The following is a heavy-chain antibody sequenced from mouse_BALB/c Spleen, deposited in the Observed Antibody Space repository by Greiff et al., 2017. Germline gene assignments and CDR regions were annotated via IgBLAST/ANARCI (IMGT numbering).Heavy chain of an antibody. Sequence: VQLQQSGAELVRPGASVTLSCKASGYTFTDYEMHWVKQTPVHGLEWIGAIDPETGGTAYNQKFKGKATLTADKSSSTAYMELRSLTSEDSAVYYCTRRYGKGFSYWGQGTLVTVSA. CDR3: TRRYGKGFSY. J-gene: IGHJ3*01. D-gene: IGHD2-1*01. CDR1: GYTFTDYE. CDR2: IDPETGGT. V-gene: IGHV1-15*01.